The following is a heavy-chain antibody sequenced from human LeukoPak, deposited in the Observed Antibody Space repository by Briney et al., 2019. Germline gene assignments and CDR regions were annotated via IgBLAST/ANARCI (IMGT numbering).Heavy chain of an antibody. Sequence: GGSLRLSCAASGFTFDDYAMYSVRQAPGKGLEWVSGISWNSGSIGYADSVKGRFTISRDNAKNSLYLQMNSLRAEDTALYYCAKSRRSSSLSDYYYMDVWGKGTTVTISS. V-gene: IGHV3-9*01. D-gene: IGHD6-13*01. CDR1: GFTFDDYA. J-gene: IGHJ6*03. CDR3: AKSRRSSSLSDYYYMDV. CDR2: ISWNSGSI.